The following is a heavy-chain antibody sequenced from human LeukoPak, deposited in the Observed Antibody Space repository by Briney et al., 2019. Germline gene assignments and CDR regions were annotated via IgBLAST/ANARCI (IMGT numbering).Heavy chain of an antibody. CDR3: ARRPYSNSSGGYMDV. CDR1: GFSFTSYW. V-gene: IGHV5-51*01. CDR2: IYPGDSET. D-gene: IGHD6-6*01. J-gene: IGHJ6*03. Sequence: GESQKISCKGSGFSFTSYWIGWVRQMPGKGLEWMGIIYPGDSETIYSPSFQGQVTISADKSINTAYLQWSSLKASDTAMYYCARRPYSNSSGGYMDVWGTGTTVTVSS.